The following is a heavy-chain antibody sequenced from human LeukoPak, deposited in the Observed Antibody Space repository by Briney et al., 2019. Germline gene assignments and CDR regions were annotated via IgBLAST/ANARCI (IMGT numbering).Heavy chain of an antibody. CDR1: GFTFSSYG. Sequence: GGSLRLSCAASGFTFSSYGMSWVRQAPGKGLEWVSIISGGGDNRYYADSVKGRFTISRDNSKNTLYLQMNSLRAEDTAVYYCAKGQITRSDRFDYWGQGTLVTVSS. D-gene: IGHD3-16*01. CDR2: ISGGGDNR. V-gene: IGHV3-23*01. J-gene: IGHJ4*02. CDR3: AKGQITRSDRFDY.